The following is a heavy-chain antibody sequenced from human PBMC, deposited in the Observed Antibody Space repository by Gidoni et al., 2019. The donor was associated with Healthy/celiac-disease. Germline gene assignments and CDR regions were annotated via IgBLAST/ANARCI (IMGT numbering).Heavy chain of an antibody. Sequence: EVQLLESGGGLVQRGGSLRLSCAASGFIFSSYAMSWVRQAPGTGLEWVSAISCSGVSTYYADSVNGRFTISRDNSKNTLYLQMNSLRAEDTAVYYCAKDFVLVVSDWGQGTLVTVSS. CDR3: AKDFVLVVSD. J-gene: IGHJ4*02. V-gene: IGHV3-23*01. D-gene: IGHD2-8*02. CDR1: GFIFSSYA. CDR2: ISCSGVST.